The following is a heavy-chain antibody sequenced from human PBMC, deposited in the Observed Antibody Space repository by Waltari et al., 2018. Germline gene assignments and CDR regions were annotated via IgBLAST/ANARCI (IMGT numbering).Heavy chain of an antibody. CDR3: ARSSSGLPSEFDY. D-gene: IGHD6-6*01. J-gene: IGHJ4*02. CDR2: IYSGGST. V-gene: IGHV3-53*01. CDR1: GFTVSSNY. Sequence: EVQLVESGGGLIQPGGSLRLSCAASGFTVSSNYLSWVRQAPGKGLEWVSVIYSGGSTYYADSVKGRFTISRDNSKNTLYLQMNSLRAEDTAVYYCARSSSGLPSEFDYWGQGTLVTVSS.